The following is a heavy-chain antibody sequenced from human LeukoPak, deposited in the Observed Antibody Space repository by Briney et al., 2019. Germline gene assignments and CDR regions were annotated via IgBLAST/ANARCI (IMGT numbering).Heavy chain of an antibody. D-gene: IGHD3-3*01. CDR2: FDPEDGET. V-gene: IGHV1-24*01. Sequence: GASVKVSCKVSGYTLTELSMHWVRQAPGKGLEWMGGFDPEDGETIYAQKFQGRVTMTEDESTSTAYMELSSLRSEDTAVYYCARDSMSGAHYDFWSGYYLGMDVWGQGTTVTVSS. J-gene: IGHJ6*02. CDR1: GYTLTELS. CDR3: ARDSMSGAHYDFWSGYYLGMDV.